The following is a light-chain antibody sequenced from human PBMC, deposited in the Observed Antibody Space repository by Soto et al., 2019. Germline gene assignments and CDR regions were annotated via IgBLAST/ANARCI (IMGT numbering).Light chain of an antibody. CDR3: CSYAGFSTFV. V-gene: IGLV2-23*03. CDR1: SRDVGGYNL. J-gene: IGLJ1*01. Sequence: QSVLTHPASVSGSPGQSITISCTGTSRDVGGYNLVSWYQQHPGKAPKLMIYEGNKRPSGVSNRFSGSKSGNTASLTISGLQSEEEADYYCCSYAGFSTFVFGLGTKLTVL. CDR2: EGN.